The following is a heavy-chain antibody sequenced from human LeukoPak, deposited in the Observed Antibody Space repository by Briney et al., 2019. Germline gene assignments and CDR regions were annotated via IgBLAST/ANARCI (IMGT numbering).Heavy chain of an antibody. Sequence: GGSLRLSCAASGFTFSSYGMHWVRQPPGKGLEWVAFIRYDGSNKYYADSVKGRFTISRDNSKNTLYLQMNSLRAEDTAVYYCAKVGSITIFGVVMGDAFDIWGQGTMVTVSS. J-gene: IGHJ3*02. D-gene: IGHD3-3*01. CDR2: IRYDGSNK. CDR3: AKVGSITIFGVVMGDAFDI. V-gene: IGHV3-30*02. CDR1: GFTFSSYG.